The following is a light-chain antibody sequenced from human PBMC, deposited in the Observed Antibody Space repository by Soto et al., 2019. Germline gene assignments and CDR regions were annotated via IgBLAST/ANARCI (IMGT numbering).Light chain of an antibody. V-gene: IGKV3-15*01. J-gene: IGKJ1*01. CDR1: QTVSDN. Sequence: EIVLTQSPAILSASPGERATLSCRASQTVSDNLAWYQQKPGQSPRLLIYGASTRATDIPVRFSGSGSGTEFTLTISSLQSEDFATYFCQQYDKYSTFGHGTKVDVK. CDR2: GAS. CDR3: QQYDKYST.